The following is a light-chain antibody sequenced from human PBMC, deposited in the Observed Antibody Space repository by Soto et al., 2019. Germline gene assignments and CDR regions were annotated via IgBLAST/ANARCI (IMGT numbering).Light chain of an antibody. Sequence: SVLTQPRSVSGSPGQSVAISCTGTGSDVGSYDYVSWYQQHPGQAPRLMIFDVSRRPSGVPDRFSGSKSGNTASLTISGLLAEDEADYYCCSYAGRYSVVFGGGTKLTVL. CDR2: DVS. J-gene: IGLJ2*01. CDR1: GSDVGSYDY. CDR3: CSYAGRYSVV. V-gene: IGLV2-11*01.